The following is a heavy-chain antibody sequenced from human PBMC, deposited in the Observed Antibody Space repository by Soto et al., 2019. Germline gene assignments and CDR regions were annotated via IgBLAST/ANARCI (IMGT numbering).Heavy chain of an antibody. Sequence: GESLKISCKGSGNSFTSYWIGWVRQMPGKGLEWMGRIDPSDSYTNYSPSFQGHVTISADKSISTAYLQWSSLKASDTAMYYCAGGGVRGVITRTRDYYGMDVWGQGTTVTVSS. V-gene: IGHV5-10-1*01. CDR3: AGGGVRGVITRTRDYYGMDV. D-gene: IGHD3-10*01. CDR2: IDPSDSYT. CDR1: GNSFTSYW. J-gene: IGHJ6*02.